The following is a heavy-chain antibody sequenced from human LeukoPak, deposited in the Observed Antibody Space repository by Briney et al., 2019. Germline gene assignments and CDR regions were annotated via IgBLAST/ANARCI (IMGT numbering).Heavy chain of an antibody. CDR1: GGTFSSYA. CDR2: IIPIFGTA. J-gene: IGHJ5*02. D-gene: IGHD6-13*01. V-gene: IGHV1-69*06. CDR3: AGFSGVDSSSWHWFDP. Sequence: AASVKVSCKASGGTFSSYAISWVRQAPGQGLEWMGGIIPIFGTASYAQKFQGRVTITADKSTSTAYMELSSLRSEDTAVYYCAGFSGVDSSSWHWFDPWGQGTLVTVSS.